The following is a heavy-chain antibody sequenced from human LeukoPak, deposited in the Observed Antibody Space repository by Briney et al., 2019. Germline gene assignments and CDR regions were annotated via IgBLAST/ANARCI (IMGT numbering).Heavy chain of an antibody. CDR3: AREDSSSWYGGYWFDP. Sequence: SETLSLTCTVSGGSISSYYWSWIRQPPGKGLEWIGYIYYSGSTNYNPSLKSRVTISVDTSKNQFSLKLSSVTAADTAVYYCAREDSSSWYGGYWFDPWGQGTLVTVSS. CDR2: IYYSGST. V-gene: IGHV4-59*01. CDR1: GGSISSYY. J-gene: IGHJ5*02. D-gene: IGHD6-13*01.